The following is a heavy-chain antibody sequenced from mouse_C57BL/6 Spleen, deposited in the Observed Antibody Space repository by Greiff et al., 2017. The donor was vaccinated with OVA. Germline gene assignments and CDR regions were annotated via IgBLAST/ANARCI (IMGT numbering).Heavy chain of an antibody. Sequence: EVKLMESGGGLVQPGGSLKLSCAASGFTFSDYGMAWVRQAPRKGPEWVAFISNLAYSIYYADTVTGRFTISRENAKNTLYLEMSSLRSEDTAMYYCARHGDDYDGDWYFDVWGTGTTVTVSS. CDR3: ARHGDDYDGDWYFDV. V-gene: IGHV5-15*01. CDR1: GFTFSDYG. CDR2: ISNLAYSI. J-gene: IGHJ1*03. D-gene: IGHD2-4*01.